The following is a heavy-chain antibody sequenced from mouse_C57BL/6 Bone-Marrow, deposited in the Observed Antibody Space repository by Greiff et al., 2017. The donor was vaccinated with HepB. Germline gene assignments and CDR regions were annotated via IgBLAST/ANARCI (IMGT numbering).Heavy chain of an antibody. Sequence: EVKLMESGGGLVQPKGSLKLSCAASGFSFNTYAMNWVRQAPGKGLEWVARIRSKSNNYATYYADSVKDRFTISRDDSESMLYLQMNNLKTEDTAMYYCVRPRGDYYDGYYYAMDYWGQGTSVTVSS. CDR2: IRSKSNNYAT. V-gene: IGHV10-1*01. J-gene: IGHJ4*01. CDR1: GFSFNTYA. D-gene: IGHD1-1*01. CDR3: VRPRGDYYDGYYYAMDY.